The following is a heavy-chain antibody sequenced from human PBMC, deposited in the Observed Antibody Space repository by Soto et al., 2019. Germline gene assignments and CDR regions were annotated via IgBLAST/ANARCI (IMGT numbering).Heavy chain of an antibody. Sequence: SETRSLPCAVYGGSFSGYYWSWIRQPPGKGLEWIGEINHSGSTNYNPSLKSRVTISVDTSKNHFSLRLSSLTAADTAVYYCARDYGRLDLWFGEETKDRFDYSGQGTLVTVSS. J-gene: IGHJ4*02. CDR2: INHSGST. CDR1: GGSFSGYY. V-gene: IGHV4-34*01. CDR3: ARDYGRLDLWFGEETKDRFDY. D-gene: IGHD3-10*01.